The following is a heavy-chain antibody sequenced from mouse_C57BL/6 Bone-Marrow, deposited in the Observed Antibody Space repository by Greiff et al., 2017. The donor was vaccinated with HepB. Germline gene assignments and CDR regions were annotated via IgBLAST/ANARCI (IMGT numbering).Heavy chain of an antibody. J-gene: IGHJ1*03. CDR1: GYSITSGYY. CDR3: ARVRITTAVPFDV. Sequence: EVKLQESGPGLVKPSQSLSLTCSVTGYSITSGYYWNWIRQFPGNKLEWMGYISYDGSNNYNPSLKNRISITRDTSKNQFFLKLNSVTTEDTATYYCARVRITTAVPFDVWGTGTTVTVSS. CDR2: ISYDGSN. V-gene: IGHV3-6*01. D-gene: IGHD1-1*01.